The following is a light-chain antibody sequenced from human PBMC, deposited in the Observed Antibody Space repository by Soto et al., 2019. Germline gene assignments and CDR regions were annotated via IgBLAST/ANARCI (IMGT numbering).Light chain of an antibody. CDR1: QSVSSN. J-gene: IGKJ4*01. CDR2: GAS. CDR3: PQYNNWPRLT. Sequence: EIVMTQSPATLSVSPGERATLSCRASQSVSSNLAWYQQKPGQAPRLLIYGASTRATGIPARFSGSGSGTEFTLTISSLQSEDFAVYYCPQYNNWPRLTFGGGTKV. V-gene: IGKV3-15*01.